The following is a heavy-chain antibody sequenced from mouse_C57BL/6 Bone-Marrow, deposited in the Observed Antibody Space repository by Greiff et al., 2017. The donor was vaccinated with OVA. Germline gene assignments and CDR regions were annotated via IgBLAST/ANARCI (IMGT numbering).Heavy chain of an antibody. CDR2: IWWDDDK. CDR3: ARIAPNWPWFAY. D-gene: IGHD4-1*01. Sequence: QVTLKVSGPGILQPSQTLSLTCSFSGFSLSTFGMGVGWIRQPSGKGLEWLAHIWWDDDKYYNPALKSRLTISKATSKNQVFPKIANVDPAATATYSCARIAPNWPWFAYWGQGTLVTVSA. V-gene: IGHV8-8*01. J-gene: IGHJ3*01. CDR1: GFSLSTFGMG.